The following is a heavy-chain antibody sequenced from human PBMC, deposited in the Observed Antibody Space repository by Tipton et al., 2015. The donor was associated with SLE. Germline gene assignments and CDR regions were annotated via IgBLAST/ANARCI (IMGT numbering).Heavy chain of an antibody. Sequence: TLSLTCAVYGWSFSGYSWCRIRQPPGKGLGWIGEINHSGSTNYNPALKSRVTISVDTSKHQFSLKLSSVTAADTAVYYCARGGGNRGILDYWGQGTLVAVSS. V-gene: IGHV4-34*01. CDR3: ARGGGNRGILDY. D-gene: IGHD1-26*01. J-gene: IGHJ4*02. CDR1: GWSFSGYS. CDR2: INHSGST.